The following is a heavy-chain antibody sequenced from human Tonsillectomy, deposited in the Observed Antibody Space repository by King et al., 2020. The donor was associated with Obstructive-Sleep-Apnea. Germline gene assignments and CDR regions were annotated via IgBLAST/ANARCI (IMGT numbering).Heavy chain of an antibody. CDR1: GYSFTSYW. CDR3: ARHYYGSGSYYGDAFDI. CDR2: IDPIYSYT. D-gene: IGHD3-10*01. V-gene: IGHV5-10-1*03. Sequence: VQLVESGAEVKKPGESLRISCKGSGYSFTSYWISWVRQMPGKGLEWMGRIDPIYSYTNYSPSFQGHDTISADKCISTAYLQWSSLKASDTAMYYCARHYYGSGSYYGDAFDIWGQGTMVTVSS. J-gene: IGHJ3*02.